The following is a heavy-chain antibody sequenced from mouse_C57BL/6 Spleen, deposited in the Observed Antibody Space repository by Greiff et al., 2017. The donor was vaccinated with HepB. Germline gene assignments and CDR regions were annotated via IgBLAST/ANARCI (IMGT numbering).Heavy chain of an antibody. J-gene: IGHJ4*01. D-gene: IGHD1-1*01. V-gene: IGHV1-53*01. CDR3: ARGGGSRGMDY. Sequence: VQLQQSGTELVKPGASVKLSCKASGYTFTSYWMHWVRQRPGQGLEWIGNINPSNGGTNYNEKFKSKATLTVDKSSSTAYMQLSSLTSEDSAVYYCARGGGSRGMDYWGQGTSVTVSS. CDR1: GYTFTSYW. CDR2: INPSNGGT.